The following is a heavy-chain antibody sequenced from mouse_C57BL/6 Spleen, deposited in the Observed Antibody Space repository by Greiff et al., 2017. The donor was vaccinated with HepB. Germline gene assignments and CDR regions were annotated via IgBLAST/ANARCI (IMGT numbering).Heavy chain of an antibody. CDR1: GYTFTDHT. D-gene: IGHD2-4*01. V-gene: IGHV1-78*01. Sequence: QVQLKESDAELVKPGASVKISCKASGYTFTDHTIHWMKQRPEQGLEWIGCIYPRDGSTKYNEKFKGKATLTADKSSSTAYMQLNSLTSEDSAVYFCAREGDDYGDFDYWGQGTTLTVSS. J-gene: IGHJ2*01. CDR3: AREGDDYGDFDY. CDR2: IYPRDGST.